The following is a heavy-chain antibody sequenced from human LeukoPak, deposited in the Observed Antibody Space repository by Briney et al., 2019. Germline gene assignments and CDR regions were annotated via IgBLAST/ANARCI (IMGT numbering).Heavy chain of an antibody. V-gene: IGHV3-23*01. Sequence: GGSLRLSCIASGFAFGSYAMAWVRQAPGKGLEGVAAIGSDYDRVHEDSVKGRFTISRDNSKSTLYLQMDNLRAEDTAVYFCAKSAGVATIYFDSWGQGALVTVSS. J-gene: IGHJ4*02. CDR1: GFAFGSYA. CDR2: IGSDYDR. CDR3: AKSAGVATIYFDS. D-gene: IGHD5-12*01.